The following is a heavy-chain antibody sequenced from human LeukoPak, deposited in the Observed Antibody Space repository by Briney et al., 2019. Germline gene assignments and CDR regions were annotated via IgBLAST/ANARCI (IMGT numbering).Heavy chain of an antibody. CDR1: GGSFSGYF. J-gene: IGHJ4*02. CDR2: VSQSGDT. V-gene: IGHV4-34*01. Sequence: PSETLSLTCAVYGGSFSGYFCSWIRQSPGKDLEWIGEVSQSGDTYYNPSLTSRVTMSVDTSKNQFSLKVNSVTAADTAVYNCARGLGGPRLGYWGLGTLVTVSP. CDR3: ARGLGGPRLGY. D-gene: IGHD3-16*01.